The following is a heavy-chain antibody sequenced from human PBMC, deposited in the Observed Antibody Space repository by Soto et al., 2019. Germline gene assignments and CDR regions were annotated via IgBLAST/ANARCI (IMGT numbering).Heavy chain of an antibody. CDR1: GYTFTSYG. Sequence: QVQLVQSGAEVKRPGASVKVSCKASGYTFTSYGVSWVRQAPGQGLEWMGWVSAYNGHTYYAQKLQGRVSMTTDTSTSTAYMELRSLRSDDTAVYYCARVKAYCTSDSCHDYWGQGTLVTVSS. CDR3: ARVKAYCTSDSCHDY. J-gene: IGHJ4*02. CDR2: VSAYNGHT. V-gene: IGHV1-18*01. D-gene: IGHD2-8*02.